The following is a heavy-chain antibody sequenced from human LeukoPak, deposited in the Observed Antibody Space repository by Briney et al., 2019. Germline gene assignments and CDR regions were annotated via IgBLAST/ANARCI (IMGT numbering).Heavy chain of an antibody. J-gene: IGHJ4*02. CDR1: GFTFSNYG. CDR3: ARDRPVTPLGY. CDR2: ITGSGGST. Sequence: GGSLRLSCVVSGFTFSNYGLSWVRQAPGKGLEWVSSITGSGGSTYHADSVKGRFSITRDNSKNTLYLQMNSLRAEDTAVYYCARDRPVTPLGYWGQGTLVTVSS. D-gene: IGHD3-16*01. V-gene: IGHV3-23*01.